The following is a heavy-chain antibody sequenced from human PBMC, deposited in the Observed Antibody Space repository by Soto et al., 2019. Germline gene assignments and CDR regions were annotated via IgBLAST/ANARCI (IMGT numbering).Heavy chain of an antibody. CDR1: GITFNTYW. Sequence: EVQLVESGGGLVQPGGSLRLSCAASGITFNTYWMSWLRQAPGKGLEWVANIKEDGREKYYLDSVTGRITISRDNTENSLYLQMNSLSAEDTAVYYCARTKGAVAYDIWGQGTIVTVSS. CDR2: IKEDGREK. J-gene: IGHJ3*02. V-gene: IGHV3-7*01. D-gene: IGHD3-16*01. CDR3: ARTKGAVAYDI.